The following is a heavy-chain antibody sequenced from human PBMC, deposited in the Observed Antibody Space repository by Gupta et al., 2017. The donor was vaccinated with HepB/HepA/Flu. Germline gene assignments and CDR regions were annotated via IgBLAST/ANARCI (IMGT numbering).Heavy chain of an antibody. V-gene: IGHV4-39*01. J-gene: IGHJ4*02. Sequence: QLHLQESGPGLVKPSETLSLTCNVSGDSISSSSYYWAWIRQSPGKGLEWIASIHYFGTSYYNPSLKSRVTISVDGSKSQFALTLSSVTAADSAVYDCVRRLGLIYYCDNWGQGTLVTVSS. CDR3: VRRLGLIYYCDN. CDR2: IHYFGTS. D-gene: IGHD3/OR15-3a*01. CDR1: GDSISSSSYY.